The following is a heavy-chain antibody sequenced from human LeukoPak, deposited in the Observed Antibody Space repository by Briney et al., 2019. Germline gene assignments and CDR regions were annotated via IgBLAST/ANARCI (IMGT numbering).Heavy chain of an antibody. CDR3: ARWRIQLWEKDAFDI. Sequence: PSETLSLTCTVSGGSISSGDYYWSWIRQPPGKGLEWIGYIYYSGSTYYNPSLKSRVTISVDTSKNQFSLKLSSVTAADTAVYYCARWRIQLWEKDAFDIWGQGTMVTVSS. CDR2: IYYSGST. J-gene: IGHJ3*02. D-gene: IGHD5-18*01. V-gene: IGHV4-30-4*08. CDR1: GGSISSGDYY.